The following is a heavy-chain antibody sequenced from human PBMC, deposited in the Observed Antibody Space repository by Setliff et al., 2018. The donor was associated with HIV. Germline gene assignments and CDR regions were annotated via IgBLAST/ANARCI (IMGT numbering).Heavy chain of an antibody. CDR1: GFTFSSYS. CDR2: ISSSSTI. D-gene: IGHD6-19*01. V-gene: IGHV3-48*04. CDR3: ARDRSKSGWYLNDDAFDI. J-gene: IGHJ3*02. Sequence: GGSLRLSCAASGFTFSSYSMNWVRQAPGKGLEWVSYISSSSTIYYADSVKGRFTISRDNAKNSLYLQMNSLRAEDTAVYYCARDRSKSGWYLNDDAFDIWGQGTMVTVSS.